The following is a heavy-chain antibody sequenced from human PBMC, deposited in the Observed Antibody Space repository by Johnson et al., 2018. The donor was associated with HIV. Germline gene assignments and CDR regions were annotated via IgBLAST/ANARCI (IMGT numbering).Heavy chain of an antibody. CDR2: ISYDGSNK. V-gene: IGHV3-30-3*01. CDR3: ALNWGSEGAFDI. D-gene: IGHD7-27*01. CDR1: GFTFSSYV. Sequence: QVQLVESGGGVVQPGRSLRLSCAASGFTFSSYVMHWVRQAPGKGLEWVAVISYDGSNKYYADSVKGRFTIPRDNAKNSLYLQMNSLRAEDTAVYYCALNWGSEGAFDIWGQGTMVTVSA. J-gene: IGHJ3*02.